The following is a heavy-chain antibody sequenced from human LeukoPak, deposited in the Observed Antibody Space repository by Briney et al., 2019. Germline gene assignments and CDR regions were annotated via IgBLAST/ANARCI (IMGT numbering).Heavy chain of an antibody. Sequence: GSLRLSCAASGFTFSNHAMNWVRQPPGKGLEWIGEINHSGSTNYNPSLKSRVTISVDTSKNQFSLKMSSVTAAATAVYYFARGVAAAGTRWFDPWGQGTLVTVSS. J-gene: IGHJ5*02. CDR2: INHSGST. CDR3: ARGVAAAGTRWFDP. CDR1: GFTFSNHA. D-gene: IGHD6-13*01. V-gene: IGHV4-34*01.